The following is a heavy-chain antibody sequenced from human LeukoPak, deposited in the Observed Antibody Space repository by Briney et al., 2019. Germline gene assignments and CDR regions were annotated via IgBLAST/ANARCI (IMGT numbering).Heavy chain of an antibody. J-gene: IGHJ3*02. CDR1: GGSFSGYY. V-gene: IGHV4-34*01. D-gene: IGHD6-13*01. CDR2: INHSGST. Sequence: SETLSLTCAVYGGSFSGYYWSWIRQPPGKGLEWIGEINHSGSTNYNPSLKSRVTISVDTSKNQFSLKLSSVTAADTAVYYCARGIPPKPYSSSWYDAFDIWGQGTMVTVSS. CDR3: ARGIPPKPYSSSWYDAFDI.